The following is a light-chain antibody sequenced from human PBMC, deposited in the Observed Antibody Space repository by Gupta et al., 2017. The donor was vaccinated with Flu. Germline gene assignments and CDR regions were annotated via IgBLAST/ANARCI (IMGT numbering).Light chain of an antibody. CDR3: RQGSHWPRA. CDR1: QVRVYSDGNTY. Sequence: VTLGQPASISCRASQVRVYSDGNTYLHWFQQRPGQSPRRLIYKGSYRESGVPYRFSGSGSGTDFTLKISSVEAEDVGIYCCRQGSHWPRAFGQGTTVEIK. CDR2: KGS. J-gene: IGKJ1*01. V-gene: IGKV2-30*01.